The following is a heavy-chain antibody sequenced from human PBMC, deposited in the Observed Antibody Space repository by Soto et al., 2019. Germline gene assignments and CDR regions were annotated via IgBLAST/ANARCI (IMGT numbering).Heavy chain of an antibody. Sequence: EVQLLESGGGLVQPGGSLRLSCAASGFTFSSSAMSWVRQAPGKGLEWISGISASGGTTYYADSVKGRFTISRDKSQNTLYLQMNSLRAEDTAVYYCAKIYIRVKNSFDIWGQGTMVTVSS. D-gene: IGHD5-12*01. V-gene: IGHV3-23*01. CDR3: AKIYIRVKNSFDI. CDR1: GFTFSSSA. CDR2: ISASGGTT. J-gene: IGHJ3*02.